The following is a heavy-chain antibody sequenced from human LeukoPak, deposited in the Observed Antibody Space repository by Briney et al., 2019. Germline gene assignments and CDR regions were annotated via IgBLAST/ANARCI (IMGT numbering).Heavy chain of an antibody. CDR3: ARDNSVGDTAWWFDP. CDR1: GYTFTSYY. CDR2: INPTGGST. D-gene: IGHD1-26*01. J-gene: IGHJ5*02. V-gene: IGHV1-46*01. Sequence: ASVKVSCKASGYTFTSYYMHWVRQAPGQGLEWMGLINPTGGSTGYAQKFQGRVTMTRDMSTSTDYMELSSLRSEDTAIYYCARDNSVGDTAWWFDPWGQGTLVTVSS.